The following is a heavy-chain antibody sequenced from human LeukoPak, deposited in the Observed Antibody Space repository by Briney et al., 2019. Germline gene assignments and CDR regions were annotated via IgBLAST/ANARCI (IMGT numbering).Heavy chain of an antibody. D-gene: IGHD3-3*01. Sequence: GGSLRLSCAASGFTFSDYYMSWIRQAPGKGLEWVSYISSSGSTIYYADSVKGRFTISRDNAKNSLHLQMNSLRAEDTAVYYCARGAYDFWSGYYSPYFDYWGQGTLVTVSS. CDR1: GFTFSDYY. CDR3: ARGAYDFWSGYYSPYFDY. J-gene: IGHJ4*02. V-gene: IGHV3-11*04. CDR2: ISSSGSTI.